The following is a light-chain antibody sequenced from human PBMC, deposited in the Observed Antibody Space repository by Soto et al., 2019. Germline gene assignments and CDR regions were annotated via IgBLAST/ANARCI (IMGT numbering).Light chain of an antibody. Sequence: VLTQSPVTLSLSPGEGATLSCRASQSISISYLSWYQQKPGQAPRLLIYGISKRATDIPDRFSGSGSGTEFTLTISSLQPEDFATYYCQQHGQWPITFGQGTRLEIK. CDR1: QSISISY. CDR2: GIS. CDR3: QQHGQWPIT. V-gene: IGKV3D-7*01. J-gene: IGKJ5*01.